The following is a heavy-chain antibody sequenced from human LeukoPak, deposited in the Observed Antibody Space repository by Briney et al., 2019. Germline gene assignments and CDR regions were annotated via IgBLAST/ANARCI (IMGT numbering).Heavy chain of an antibody. J-gene: IGHJ5*02. CDR3: AKSPSGRGGYNWFDP. D-gene: IGHD3-16*01. CDR1: GGSISGYY. Sequence: SETLSLTCTVSGGSISGYYWSWIRQPAGKGLEWIGCVYTSGSTNYNPSLKSRVTMSIDTSKNQFSLNLSSVTAADTAVYYCAKSPSGRGGYNWFDPWGQGTLVTVSS. V-gene: IGHV4-4*07. CDR2: VYTSGST.